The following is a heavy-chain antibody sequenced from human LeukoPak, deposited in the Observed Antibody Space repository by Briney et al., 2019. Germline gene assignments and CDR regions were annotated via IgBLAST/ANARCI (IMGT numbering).Heavy chain of an antibody. Sequence: SETLSLTCAVYGGSFSGYYWSWIRQPPGKGLEWIGEINHSGSTNYNPSLKSRVTISVDTSKNQFSLKLSSVTAADTAVYYCASRMMPRRLYYYYGMDVWGQGTTVTVSS. CDR1: GGSFSGYY. CDR3: ASRMMPRRLYYYYGMDV. CDR2: INHSGST. D-gene: IGHD3-16*01. J-gene: IGHJ6*02. V-gene: IGHV4-34*01.